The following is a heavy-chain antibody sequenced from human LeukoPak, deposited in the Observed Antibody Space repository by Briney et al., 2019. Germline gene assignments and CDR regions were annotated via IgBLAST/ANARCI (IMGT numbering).Heavy chain of an antibody. V-gene: IGHV6-1*01. CDR3: AKSPNNWGSIDY. CDR1: GDSVSSNSAA. D-gene: IGHD7-27*01. J-gene: IGHJ4*02. Sequence: SQTLSLTCAMSGDSVSSNSAAWDWIRQSPSRGLEWLGRTYYRSKWYNEYALSVKSRVTINPDTSKNQFSLQLNSVPPEDTAVYYCAKSPNNWGSIDYWGQGTLVTVSS. CDR2: TYYRSKWYN.